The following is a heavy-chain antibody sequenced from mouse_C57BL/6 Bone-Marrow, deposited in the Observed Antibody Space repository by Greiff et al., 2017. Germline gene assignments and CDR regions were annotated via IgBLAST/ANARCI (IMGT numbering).Heavy chain of an antibody. CDR2: IHPNSGST. V-gene: IGHV1-64*01. CDR3: ARPLDYYGSSGFAY. D-gene: IGHD1-1*01. CDR1: GYTFTSYW. Sequence: QVHVKQPGAELVKPGASVKLSCKASGYTFTSYWMHWVKQRPGPGLEWIGMIHPNSGSTNYNEKFKSKATLTVDKSSSTAYMQLSSLTSEDSAVYYCARPLDYYGSSGFAYWGQGTLVNVSA. J-gene: IGHJ3*01.